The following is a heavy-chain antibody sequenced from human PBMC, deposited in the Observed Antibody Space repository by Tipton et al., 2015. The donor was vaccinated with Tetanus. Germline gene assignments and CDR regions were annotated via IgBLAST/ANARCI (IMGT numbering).Heavy chain of an antibody. CDR3: ARGRPFCGGVCYSVYY. V-gene: IGHV1-46*01. J-gene: IGHJ4*02. CDR1: GYTFTNYG. CDR2: INPSGGST. D-gene: IGHD2-21*02. Sequence: QSGAEVKKPGASVKVSCKASGYTFTNYGITWVRQAPGQGLEWMGMINPSGGSTTYAQKFQGRVTMTRDTSMSTVYLELSSLRSEDSAVYYCARGRPFCGGVCYSVYYWGQGTLVSVSS.